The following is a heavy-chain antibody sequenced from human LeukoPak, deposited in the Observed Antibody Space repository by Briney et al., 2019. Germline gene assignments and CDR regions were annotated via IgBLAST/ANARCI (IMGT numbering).Heavy chain of an antibody. Sequence: QPGGSLRLSCAASGFTFSSYSMNWVRQAPGKGLEWVSYISSSSSTIYYADSVKGRFTISRDNAKNSLYLQMNSLRAEDTAVYYCARTGYSYGLYYFDYWGQGTLVTVSS. D-gene: IGHD5-18*01. CDR1: GFTFSSYS. CDR2: ISSSSSTI. CDR3: ARTGYSYGLYYFDY. V-gene: IGHV3-48*04. J-gene: IGHJ4*02.